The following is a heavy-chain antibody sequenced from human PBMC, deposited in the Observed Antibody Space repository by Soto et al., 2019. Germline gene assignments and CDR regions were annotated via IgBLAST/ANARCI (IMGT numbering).Heavy chain of an antibody. D-gene: IGHD6-19*01. J-gene: IGHJ6*03. CDR2: IFSNDEK. CDR3: ARILFGRSVAGGYFYMDV. V-gene: IGHV2-26*01. Sequence: HVTLKESGPVLVKPTETLTLTCTVSGFSLSNGKVGVSWIRQPPGKALEWLAHIFSNDEKSYRTSLKSRLTISEDNTKSQVVLTMTTVDPVDTATYYCARILFGRSVAGGYFYMDVWGKGTTVTVSS. CDR1: GFSLSNGKVG.